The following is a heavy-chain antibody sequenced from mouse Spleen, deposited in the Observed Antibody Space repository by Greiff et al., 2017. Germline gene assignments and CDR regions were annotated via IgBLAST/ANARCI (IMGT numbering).Heavy chain of an antibody. CDR1: GYTFTDYY. D-gene: IGHD2-4*01. V-gene: IGHV1-26*01. CDR2: INPNNGGT. Sequence: EVQLQQSGPELVKPGASVKISCKASGYTFTDYYMNWVKQSHGKSLEWIGDINPNNGGTSYNQKFKGKATLTVDKSSSTAYMELRSQTSEDSAVYYCARNDYGWFAYWGQGTLVTVSA. J-gene: IGHJ3*01. CDR3: ARNDYGWFAY.